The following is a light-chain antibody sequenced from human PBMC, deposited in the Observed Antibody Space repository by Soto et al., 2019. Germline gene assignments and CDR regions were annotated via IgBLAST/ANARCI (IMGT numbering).Light chain of an antibody. CDR1: SSDVGGYKY. J-gene: IGLJ2*01. CDR2: EVS. Sequence: QSALTQPRSVSGSPGQSITISCTGTSSDVGGYKYVSWYQQHPDKAPKLIIFEVSNRPSGISSRFSGSKSGNMASLTISGLQAEDEADYYCASYTSSSTSVIFGRGTKLTVL. V-gene: IGLV2-14*01. CDR3: ASYTSSSTSVI.